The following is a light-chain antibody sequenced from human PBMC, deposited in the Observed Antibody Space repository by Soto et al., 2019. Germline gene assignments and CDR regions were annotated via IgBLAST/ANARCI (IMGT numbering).Light chain of an antibody. CDR1: SSNIGSKT. CDR3: AAWDDSLNGYV. Sequence: QSVLTQPPSASGTPGQRVTISCSGSSSNIGSKTVNWYQQLPGTAPKLLIYGSDQRPSGVPDRFSGSKSGTSASLAISGLQSEDEADYYCAAWDDSLNGYVFGTGTKVNVL. CDR2: GSD. V-gene: IGLV1-44*01. J-gene: IGLJ1*01.